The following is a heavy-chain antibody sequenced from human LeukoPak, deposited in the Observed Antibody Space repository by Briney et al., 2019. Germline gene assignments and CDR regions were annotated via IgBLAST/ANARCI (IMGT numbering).Heavy chain of an antibody. CDR2: IKQDGSEK. D-gene: IGHD3/OR15-3a*01. CDR3: ARRFRDWGNAFDI. J-gene: IGHJ3*02. V-gene: IGHV3-7*01. Sequence: GGSPRLSCAASGFTFSSYWMSWVRQAPGKGLEWVANIKQDGSEKYYVDSVKGRFTISRDNAKNSLHLQMNSLRAEDTAVYYCARRFRDWGNAFDIWGQGTMVTVSS. CDR1: GFTFSSYW.